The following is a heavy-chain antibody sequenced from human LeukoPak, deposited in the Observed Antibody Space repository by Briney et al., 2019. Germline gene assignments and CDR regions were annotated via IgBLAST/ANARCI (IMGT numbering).Heavy chain of an antibody. V-gene: IGHV4-61*05. CDR2: IYYSGST. CDR3: ARTIVEYYYDSSAQGAFDY. CDR1: GGSISSSSYN. D-gene: IGHD3-22*01. Sequence: SETLSLTCTVSGGSISSSSYNWGWLRQPPGKGLERIGYIYYSGSTNYNPSLKSRVTISVDTSKNQFSLKLSSVTAADTAVYYCARTIVEYYYDSSAQGAFDYWGQGTLVTVSS. J-gene: IGHJ4*02.